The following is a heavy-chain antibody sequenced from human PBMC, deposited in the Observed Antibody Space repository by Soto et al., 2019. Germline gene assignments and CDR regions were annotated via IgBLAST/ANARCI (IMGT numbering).Heavy chain of an antibody. Sequence: PSETLSLTXAVSGDSVTRSNWWSWVRQSPGKGLEWIGEIYHSGNTKYNPSLKSRITMSVDKAKNQFSLKMTSVTAADTAVYYCATSGWNEDFYYYYGMDVWGQGTTVTVSS. D-gene: IGHD6-19*01. V-gene: IGHV4-4*02. J-gene: IGHJ6*02. CDR1: GDSVTRSNW. CDR2: IYHSGNT. CDR3: ATSGWNEDFYYYYGMDV.